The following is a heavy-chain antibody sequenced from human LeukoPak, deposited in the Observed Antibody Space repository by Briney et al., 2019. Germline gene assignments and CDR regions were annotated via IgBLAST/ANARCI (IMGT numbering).Heavy chain of an antibody. CDR3: ARVLRSGELHAWFDP. D-gene: IGHD3-16*01. V-gene: IGHV1-18*01. J-gene: IGHJ5*02. CDR2: ISAYNGNT. Sequence: ASVKVSCKASGYTFTSYGISWVRQAPGQGLEWMGWISAYNGNTNYAQKLQGRVTMTTDTSTSTAYMELRSLRSDDTAVYYCARVLRSGELHAWFDPWGQGTLVTVSS. CDR1: GYTFTSYG.